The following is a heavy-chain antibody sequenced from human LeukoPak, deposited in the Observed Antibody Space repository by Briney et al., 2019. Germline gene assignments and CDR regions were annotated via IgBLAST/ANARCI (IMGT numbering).Heavy chain of an antibody. Sequence: SETLSLTCAVSGGSISSGGYSWSWTRQPPGKGLEWIGYIYHSGSTYYNPSLKSRVTISVDRSKNQFSLKLSSVTAADTAVYYCARDGWFGESDYWGQGTLVTVSS. V-gene: IGHV4-30-2*01. CDR3: ARDGWFGESDY. J-gene: IGHJ4*02. D-gene: IGHD3-10*01. CDR1: GGSISSGGYS. CDR2: IYHSGST.